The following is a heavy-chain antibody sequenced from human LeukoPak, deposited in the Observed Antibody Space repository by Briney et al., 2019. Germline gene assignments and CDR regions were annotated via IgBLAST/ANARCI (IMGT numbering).Heavy chain of an antibody. Sequence: GGSLRLSCAASGFTFSSYSMNWVRQAPGKGLEWVSSISSSSSYIYYADSVKGRFTISRDNAKNSLYLQMNSLRAEDTAVYYCARDFAYYDSSGYYLDFDYWGQGTLVTVSS. CDR3: ARDFAYYDSSGYYLDFDY. CDR1: GFTFSSYS. V-gene: IGHV3-21*01. CDR2: ISSSSSYI. D-gene: IGHD3-22*01. J-gene: IGHJ4*02.